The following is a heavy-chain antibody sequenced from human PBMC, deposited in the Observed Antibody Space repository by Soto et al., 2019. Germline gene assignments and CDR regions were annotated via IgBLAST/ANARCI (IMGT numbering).Heavy chain of an antibody. J-gene: IGHJ6*04. D-gene: IGHD2-8*01. V-gene: IGHV3-13*01. CDR1: GFTFSSYD. CDR3: ARGYCTNGVCYRREWAVDV. Sequence: EVQLVESGGGLVQPGGSLRLSCAASGFTFSSYDMHWVRQATGKGLEWVSAIGTAGDTYYPGSVKGRFTISRENAKNSLYLQMNSLRAGDTAVYYCARGYCTNGVCYRREWAVDVWGKGTTVTVSS. CDR2: IGTAGDT.